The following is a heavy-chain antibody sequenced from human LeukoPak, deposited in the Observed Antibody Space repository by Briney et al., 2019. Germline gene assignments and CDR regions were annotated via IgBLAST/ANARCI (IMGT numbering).Heavy chain of an antibody. Sequence: PSETLSLTCAVYGGSFSGYYWSWIRQPPGKGLEWIGEINHSGSTNYNPSLKSQVTISVDTSKNQFSLKLSSVTAADTAVYYCARGLGYCSSTSCYRAPFDYWGQGTLVTVSS. V-gene: IGHV4-34*01. D-gene: IGHD2-2*02. CDR1: GGSFSGYY. CDR3: ARGLGYCSSTSCYRAPFDY. J-gene: IGHJ4*02. CDR2: INHSGST.